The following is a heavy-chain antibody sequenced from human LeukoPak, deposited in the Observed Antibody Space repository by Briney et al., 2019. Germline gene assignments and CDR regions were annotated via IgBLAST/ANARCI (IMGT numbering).Heavy chain of an antibody. CDR1: GFTFSSYA. V-gene: IGHV3-23*01. J-gene: IGHJ1*01. CDR2: ISGSGVTT. CDR3: AKKVVVGATSPYSDFQD. D-gene: IGHD1-26*01. Sequence: GGSLRLSCAASGFTFSSYAMTWVRQAPGKGLEWVSAISGSGVTTHYAGSVKGRFSISRDNSKNTLYLQMNSLRAEDTALYYCAKKVVVGATSPYSDFQDWGQGTLVTVSS.